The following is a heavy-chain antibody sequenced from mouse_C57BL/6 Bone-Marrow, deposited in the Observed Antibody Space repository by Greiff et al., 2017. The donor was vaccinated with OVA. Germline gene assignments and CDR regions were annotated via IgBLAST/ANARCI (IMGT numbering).Heavy chain of an antibody. V-gene: IGHV1-15*01. CDR1: GYTFTDYD. Sequence: QVQLQQSGAELVRPGASVKLSCKASGYTFTDYDMHWVKQTPGHGLEWIGAIDPETGGPAYNQKFKGKAILTADKSSSTAYMELSSLTSEDSAVYYCTSQSECYGSSWDYWGQGTTLTVSS. J-gene: IGHJ2*01. CDR3: TSQSECYGSSWDY. CDR2: IDPETGGP. D-gene: IGHD1-1*01.